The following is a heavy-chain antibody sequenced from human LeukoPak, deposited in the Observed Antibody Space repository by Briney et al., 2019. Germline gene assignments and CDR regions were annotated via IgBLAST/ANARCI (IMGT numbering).Heavy chain of an antibody. Sequence: SETLSLTCTVSGGSISSSSYYWGWIRQPPGKGLEWIGTIYYSGSTYYNPSLKSRVTISVDTSKNQFSLKLSSVAAADTALYYCARSRGVDTAHAFDIWGQGTMVTVSS. V-gene: IGHV4-39*01. CDR3: ARSRGVDTAHAFDI. D-gene: IGHD5-18*01. CDR2: IYYSGST. CDR1: GGSISSSSYY. J-gene: IGHJ3*02.